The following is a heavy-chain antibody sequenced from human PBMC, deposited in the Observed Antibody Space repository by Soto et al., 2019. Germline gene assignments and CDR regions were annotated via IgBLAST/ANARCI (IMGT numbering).Heavy chain of an antibody. CDR2: IKSKTDGGTT. V-gene: IGHV3-15*01. D-gene: IGHD3-3*01. CDR3: TTDRWYDFWSGYYDAFDI. Sequence: GGSLRLSCAASGFTFSNAWMSWVRQAPGKGLEWVGRIKSKTDGGTTDYAAPVKGRFTISRDDSKNTLYLQMNSLKTEDTAVYYCTTDRWYDFWSGYYDAFDIWGQGTMVTVSS. CDR1: GFTFSNAW. J-gene: IGHJ3*02.